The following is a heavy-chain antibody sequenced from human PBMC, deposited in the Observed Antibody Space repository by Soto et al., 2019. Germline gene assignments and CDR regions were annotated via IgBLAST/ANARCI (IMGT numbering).Heavy chain of an antibody. D-gene: IGHD3-3*01. CDR1: GFTFSSYA. J-gene: IGHJ6*01. Sequence: GGSLRLSCAASGFTFSSYAMSWVRQAPGKGLEWVSAISGGGGSTYYADSVKGRFTISRDNSKNTLYLQMNSLRAEDTAVYYCAKDARSFTIFGVVAYGMDDWGQGTTVTVSS. V-gene: IGHV3-23*01. CDR3: AKDARSFTIFGVVAYGMDD. CDR2: ISGGGGST.